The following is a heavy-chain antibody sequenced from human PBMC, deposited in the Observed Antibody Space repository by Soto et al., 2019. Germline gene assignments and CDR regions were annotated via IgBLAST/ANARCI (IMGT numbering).Heavy chain of an antibody. Sequence: QVQLQESGPGLVKPSGTLSLTCAVSGGSISSSNWWSWVRQPPGKGLDWIGEIYHSGSTNYNPSLKSRITRSVDKSKNQFSLKLSSVTAADTAVYYCAAHSVSTYGPLDYWGQGNLLTVSS. CDR3: AAHSVSTYGPLDY. CDR2: IYHSGST. V-gene: IGHV4-4*02. D-gene: IGHD4-4*01. CDR1: GGSISSSNW. J-gene: IGHJ4*02.